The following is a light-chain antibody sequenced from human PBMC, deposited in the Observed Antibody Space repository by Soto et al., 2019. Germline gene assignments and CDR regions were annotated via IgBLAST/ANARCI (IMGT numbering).Light chain of an antibody. CDR2: RNN. V-gene: IGLV1-47*01. Sequence: QSVLTQPTSASGTPGQRVAISCSGSSSNLGTNYVYWYQQFPGTAPKLLIYRNNQRPSGVPDRFSGSKSGTSASLAISGLRSEDEADYYCAAWDDSLSGVVFGGGTKLTVL. J-gene: IGLJ3*02. CDR1: SSNLGTNY. CDR3: AAWDDSLSGVV.